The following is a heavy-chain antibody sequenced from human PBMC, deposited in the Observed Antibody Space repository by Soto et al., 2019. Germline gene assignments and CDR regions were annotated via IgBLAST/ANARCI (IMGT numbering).Heavy chain of an antibody. CDR1: GYTFTGYY. J-gene: IGHJ6*03. CDR3: ASSQTAAGRRLRDYYYMDV. V-gene: IGHV1-2*04. CDR2: INPNSGGT. D-gene: IGHD6-13*01. Sequence: GASVKVSCKASGYTFTGYYMHWVRQAPGQGLDWMGWINPNSGGTNYAQKFQGWVTMTRDTSISTAYMELSRLRSDDTAVYYCASSQTAAGRRLRDYYYMDVWGKGTTVTVSS.